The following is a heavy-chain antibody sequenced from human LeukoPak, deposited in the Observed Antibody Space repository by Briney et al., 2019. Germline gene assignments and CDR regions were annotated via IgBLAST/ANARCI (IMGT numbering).Heavy chain of an antibody. V-gene: IGHV3-53*01. CDR2: IYSGGST. J-gene: IGHJ1*01. CDR3: ARSRYEEGPFQH. CDR1: GFTVSSNY. D-gene: IGHD1-14*01. Sequence: GGSLRLSCAASGFTVSSNYMSWVRQAPGKGLEWVSVIYSGGSTYYADSVKGRFTISRDNSKNTLYLQMNSLRAEDTAVYYCARSRYEEGPFQHWGQGTLVTVSS.